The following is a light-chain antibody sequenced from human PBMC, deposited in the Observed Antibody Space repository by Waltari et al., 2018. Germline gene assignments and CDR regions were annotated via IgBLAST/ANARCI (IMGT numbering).Light chain of an antibody. CDR3: GTWDSSLSGAV. CDR2: ENT. V-gene: IGLV1-51*02. Sequence: QSVLTQPPSVSAAPGQRVTISCSGGSSTIGNTYVSWYRQFPGTAPKLLIYENTARPSGIPGRFSGSKSGTSATLDITGLQAGDEADYYCGTWDSSLSGAVFGGGTHLTVL. CDR1: SSTIGNTY. J-gene: IGLJ7*01.